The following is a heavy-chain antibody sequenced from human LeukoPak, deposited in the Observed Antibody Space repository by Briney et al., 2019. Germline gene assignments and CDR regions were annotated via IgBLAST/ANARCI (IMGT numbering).Heavy chain of an antibody. Sequence: GGSLRLSCAASGFTFSSYSFNWVRQVPGKGLEWVSSITTTFYTYYTDSVKGRFTISRDNAKNSLYLQMISLRAEDTAVYYCASAHYGDYEGFANLNFWGQGTLVTVSS. CDR3: ASAHYGDYEGFANLNF. CDR1: GFTFSSYS. J-gene: IGHJ4*02. CDR2: ITTTFYT. D-gene: IGHD4-17*01. V-gene: IGHV3-21*01.